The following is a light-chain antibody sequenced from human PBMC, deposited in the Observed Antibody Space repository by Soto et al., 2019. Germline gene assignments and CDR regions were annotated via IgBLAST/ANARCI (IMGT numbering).Light chain of an antibody. CDR3: QQANSFPLT. V-gene: IGKV1-12*01. Sequence: EIQMTQSPSFVSASVGDRVTITCRASQAISTWLAWYQQKPGKAPRLLIYGASILQSGIPSRFSGSGSGTDFTLTISSLQPEDFATYYCQQANSFPLTFGGGTKVEIK. CDR2: GAS. J-gene: IGKJ4*01. CDR1: QAISTW.